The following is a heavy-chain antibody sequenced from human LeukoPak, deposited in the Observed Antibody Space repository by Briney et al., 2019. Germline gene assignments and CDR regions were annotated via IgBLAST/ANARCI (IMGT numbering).Heavy chain of an antibody. CDR1: GFTFSSYW. V-gene: IGHV3-7*01. Sequence: GGSLRLSCAASGFTFSSYWMSWVRQAPGKGLAWVANIKEDGSDKYYVDSVKGRFTISRDNTKNSLYLQTNSLRAEDTAVFYCARIGWFGSGSYFDYWGQGSLVTVSS. CDR3: ARIGWFGSGSYFDY. CDR2: IKEDGSDK. J-gene: IGHJ4*02. D-gene: IGHD3-10*01.